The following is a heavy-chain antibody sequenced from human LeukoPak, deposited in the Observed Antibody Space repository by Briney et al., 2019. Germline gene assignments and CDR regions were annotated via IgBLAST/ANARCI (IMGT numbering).Heavy chain of an antibody. V-gene: IGHV1-2*02. J-gene: IGHJ6*03. D-gene: IGHD6-13*01. CDR3: ARAPRSAGTYYYYYMDV. CDR2: INPNSGGT. CDR1: GYTFTDYY. Sequence: ASLKVSCKASGYTFTDYYMHWVRQAPGQGLEWMGWINPNSGGTNYAQKFYARVTMTRDTSISTAYMELSRLRSDDTAVYYCARAPRSAGTYYYYYMDVWGEGTTVTISS.